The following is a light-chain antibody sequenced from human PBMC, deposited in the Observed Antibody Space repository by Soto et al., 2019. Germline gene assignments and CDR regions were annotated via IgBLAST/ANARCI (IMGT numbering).Light chain of an antibody. Sequence: VVTKSPVTVSLSQKERATLFCSASQSVSSSYLAWYQQKPGQAPRLLIYGASSRATGIPDRFSGSGSGTDFALTISRLEPEDFAVYFCQDYTDWPITFGGGTKVDIK. CDR1: QSVSSSY. V-gene: IGKV3-20*01. CDR3: QDYTDWPIT. J-gene: IGKJ4*01. CDR2: GAS.